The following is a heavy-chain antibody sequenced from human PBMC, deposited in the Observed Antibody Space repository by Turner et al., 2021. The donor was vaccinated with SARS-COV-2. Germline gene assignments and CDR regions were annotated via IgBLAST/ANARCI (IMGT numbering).Heavy chain of an antibody. CDR2: IYYSGST. V-gene: IGHV4-39*01. CDR3: ARQGREQWLASNWFDP. D-gene: IGHD6-19*01. Sequence: QLQLQGSGPGLVKPSETLSLTCTVSGGSISSSSYYWGWIRQPPGKGLEWIGSIYYSGSTYYNPSLKSRVTISVDTSKNQFSLKLSSVTAADTAVYYCARQGREQWLASNWFDPWGQGTLVTVSS. J-gene: IGHJ5*02. CDR1: GGSISSSSYY.